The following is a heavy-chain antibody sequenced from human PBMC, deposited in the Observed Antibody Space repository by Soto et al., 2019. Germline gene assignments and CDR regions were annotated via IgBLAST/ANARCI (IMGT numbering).Heavy chain of an antibody. J-gene: IGHJ6*02. D-gene: IGHD6-6*01. CDR2: IIPIFGTA. Sequence: ASVKVSCKASGGTFSSYAISWVRQAPGQGLEWMGGIIPIFGTANYAQKFQGRVTITADEPTSTAYMELSSLRSEDTAVYYCARDMSSSSLYYYYGMDVWGQGTTVTVSS. V-gene: IGHV1-69*13. CDR1: GGTFSSYA. CDR3: ARDMSSSSLYYYYGMDV.